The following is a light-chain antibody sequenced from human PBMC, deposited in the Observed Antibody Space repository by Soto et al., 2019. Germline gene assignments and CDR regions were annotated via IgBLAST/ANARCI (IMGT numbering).Light chain of an antibody. CDR3: QQYNSYPLT. CDR1: QSINSW. J-gene: IGKJ4*01. V-gene: IGKV1-5*03. Sequence: DIQMTQSPSPLSASVGDRVTTTCQASQSINSWLAWYQQKSGKAPKLLIYKASSLESGVPSRFSGSGSGTEFTLIISSLQPDDFATYYCQQYNSYPLTLGGGTKVDIK. CDR2: KAS.